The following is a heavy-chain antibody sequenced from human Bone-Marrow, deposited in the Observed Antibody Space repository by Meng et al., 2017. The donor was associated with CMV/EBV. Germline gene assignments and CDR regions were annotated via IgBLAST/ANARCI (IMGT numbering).Heavy chain of an antibody. CDR1: GYTFTGYY. V-gene: IGHV1-2*02. D-gene: IGHD3-3*01. J-gene: IGHJ5*02. Sequence: ASVKVSCKASGYTFTGYYMHWVRQAPGQGLEWMGWINPNSGGTNYAQKFQGRVTMTRDTSISTAYMELSSLRSEDTAVYYCARDGNRFWSGYHPQFWFDPWGQGTRVTVSS. CDR2: INPNSGGT. CDR3: ARDGNRFWSGYHPQFWFDP.